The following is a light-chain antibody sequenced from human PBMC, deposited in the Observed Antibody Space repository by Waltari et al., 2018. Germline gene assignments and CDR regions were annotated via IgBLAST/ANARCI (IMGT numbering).Light chain of an antibody. V-gene: IGKV4-1*01. Sequence: DTVMTQSPDSLAVSLGERATINCRSSQSLLYSSNNENYLAWFQQRPGQPPKLLIYWASTRESGVPDRFSGSGSGTDFTFTISSLQAEDVAIYYCQQYYNTPYTFGQGTKVEIK. J-gene: IGKJ2*01. CDR3: QQYYNTPYT. CDR2: WAS. CDR1: QSLLYSSNNENY.